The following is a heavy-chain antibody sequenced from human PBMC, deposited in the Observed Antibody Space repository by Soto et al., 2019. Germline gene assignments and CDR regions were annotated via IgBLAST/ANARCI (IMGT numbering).Heavy chain of an antibody. D-gene: IGHD4-17*01. CDR1: GFTFSSYA. V-gene: IGHV3-23*01. CDR3: AKDRAVTTNYCFDF. J-gene: IGHJ4*02. CDR2: ISGKGGST. Sequence: PGGSLRLSCAASGFTFSSYAMNWVRQAPGKGLEWVSFISGKGGSTYYADSVKGRFTISRDDSKNTLYLQMNSLRAEDTAVYYCAKDRAVTTNYCFDFWGQGTLVTVSS.